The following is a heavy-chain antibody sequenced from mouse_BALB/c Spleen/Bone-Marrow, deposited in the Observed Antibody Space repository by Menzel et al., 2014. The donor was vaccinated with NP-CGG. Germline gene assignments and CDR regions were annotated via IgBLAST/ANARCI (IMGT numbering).Heavy chain of an antibody. CDR1: GYAFSTYW. V-gene: IGHV1-80*01. CDR3: ARGARSAMDY. J-gene: IGHJ4*01. CDR2: IYPGDGDT. Sequence: QVQLQQPGAELVRPESSVKISCKASGYAFSTYWMIWVKQRPGQGLEWIGQIYPGDGDTNYNGKFKGKATLTADKSSSTAYMQLSSLTSEDSAVYFCARGARSAMDYWGQGTSVTVSP.